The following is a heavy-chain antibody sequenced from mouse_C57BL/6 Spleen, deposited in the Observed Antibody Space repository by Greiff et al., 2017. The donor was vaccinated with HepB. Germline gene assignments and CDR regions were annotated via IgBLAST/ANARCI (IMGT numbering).Heavy chain of an antibody. J-gene: IGHJ4*01. Sequence: VQLQQSGPELVKPGASVKISCKASGYAFSSSWMNWVKQRPGKGLEWIGRIYPGDGDTNYNGKFKGKATLTADKSSSTAYMQLSSLTSEDAAVCVCARSPRHYYAMDYWGQGTSVTVSS. CDR3: ARSPRHYYAMDY. CDR1: GYAFSSSW. V-gene: IGHV1-82*01. CDR2: IYPGDGDT.